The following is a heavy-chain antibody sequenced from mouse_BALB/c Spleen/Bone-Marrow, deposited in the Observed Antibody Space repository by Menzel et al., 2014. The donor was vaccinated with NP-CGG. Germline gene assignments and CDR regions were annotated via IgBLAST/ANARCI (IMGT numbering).Heavy chain of an antibody. CDR2: ISNLAYSI. D-gene: IGHD2-1*01. Sequence: EVKLMESGGGLVQPGGSRKLSCAASGFTFSDYGMAWVRQAPGKGPEWVAFISNLAYSIYYADTVTGRFTISRENAKNPLYKEMSSLRSEDTAMYYCATIYYGNYYAMDYWGQGTSVTVSS. CDR3: ATIYYGNYYAMDY. J-gene: IGHJ4*01. V-gene: IGHV5-15*02. CDR1: GFTFSDYG.